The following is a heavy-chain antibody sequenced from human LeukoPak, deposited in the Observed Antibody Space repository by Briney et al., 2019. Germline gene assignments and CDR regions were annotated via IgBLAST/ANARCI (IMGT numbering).Heavy chain of an antibody. CDR2: ISGSGGST. Sequence: GGSLRLSCAASGFTFSSYAMSWVRQAPGKGLEGVSAISGSGGSTYYADSVKGRFTISRDNSKNTLYLQMNSLGAEDTAVYYCAKHADRICSGGSCYFDYWGQGTLVTVSS. CDR3: AKHADRICSGGSCYFDY. J-gene: IGHJ4*02. V-gene: IGHV3-23*01. CDR1: GFTFSSYA. D-gene: IGHD2-15*01.